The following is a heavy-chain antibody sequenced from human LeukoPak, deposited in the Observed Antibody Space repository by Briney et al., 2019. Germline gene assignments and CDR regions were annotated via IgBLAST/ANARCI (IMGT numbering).Heavy chain of an antibody. J-gene: IGHJ3*02. CDR2: INPNSGGT. Sequence: WASVKVSCKASGYTFTGYYMHWVRQAPGQGLEWMGWINPNSGGTNYAQKFQGRVTMARDTSISTAYMELSRLRSDDTAVYYCARFTVNGGNREVHAFDIWGQGTMVTVSS. CDR3: ARFTVNGGNREVHAFDI. CDR1: GYTFTGYY. V-gene: IGHV1-2*02. D-gene: IGHD4-23*01.